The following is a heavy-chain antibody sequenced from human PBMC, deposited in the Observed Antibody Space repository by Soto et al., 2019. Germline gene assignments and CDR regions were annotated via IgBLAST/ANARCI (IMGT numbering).Heavy chain of an antibody. Sequence: SLRLSCAASGFTFSSYGMHWVRQAPGKGLEWVAVIWYDGSNKYYADSVKGRFTISRDNSKNTLYLQMNSLRAEDTAVYYCARDPTVTTFGMWFDPWGQGTLVTVSS. CDR2: IWYDGSNK. J-gene: IGHJ5*02. CDR3: ARDPTVTTFGMWFDP. CDR1: GFTFSSYG. V-gene: IGHV3-33*01. D-gene: IGHD4-4*01.